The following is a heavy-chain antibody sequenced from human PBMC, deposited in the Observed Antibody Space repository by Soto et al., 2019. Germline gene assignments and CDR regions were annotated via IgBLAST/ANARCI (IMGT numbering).Heavy chain of an antibody. Sequence: QVQLVQSGAEVKKPGASVKVSCKASGYTFTGYYVNWARQAPGQGLEGMGWINPDNGVPNYALKFPCTVILSRDTSVNTAYMELSRLTSDDTAMYYCARTDFLFSTLAHYFDYWGQGPLVTVSS. CDR2: INPDNGVP. CDR3: ARTDFLFSTLAHYFDY. D-gene: IGHD3-3*01. J-gene: IGHJ4*02. CDR1: GYTFTGYY. V-gene: IGHV1-2*02.